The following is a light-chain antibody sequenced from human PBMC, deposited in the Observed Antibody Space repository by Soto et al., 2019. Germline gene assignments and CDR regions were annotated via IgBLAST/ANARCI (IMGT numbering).Light chain of an antibody. CDR1: SGHSSYA. CDR3: QTWGTGPWV. Sequence: QLVLTQSPSASASLGASVKLTCTLSSGHSSYAIAWHQQQPEKGPRDLMKVNSDGSHSKGDGIPDRFSGSSSGAERYLTISSLRYEDEADYYCQTWGTGPWVFGGGTKLTVL. V-gene: IGLV4-69*01. J-gene: IGLJ3*02. CDR2: VNSDGSH.